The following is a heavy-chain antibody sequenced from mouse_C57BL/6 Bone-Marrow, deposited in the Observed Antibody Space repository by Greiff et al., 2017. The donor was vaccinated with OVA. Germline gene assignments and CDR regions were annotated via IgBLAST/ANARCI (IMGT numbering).Heavy chain of an antibody. Sequence: QVQLQQPGAELVMPGASVKLSCKASGYTFTSYWMHWVKQRPGQGLEWIGEIDPSDSYTNYNQKFKGKSTLTVDKSSSTAYMQLSSLTSEDSAVYDCARRIAYSNYVDWYFDVWGTGTTVTVSS. CDR2: IDPSDSYT. J-gene: IGHJ1*03. V-gene: IGHV1-69*01. D-gene: IGHD2-5*01. CDR3: ARRIAYSNYVDWYFDV. CDR1: GYTFTSYW.